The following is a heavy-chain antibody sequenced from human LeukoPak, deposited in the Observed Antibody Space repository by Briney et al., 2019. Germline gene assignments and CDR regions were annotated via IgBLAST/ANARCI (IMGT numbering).Heavy chain of an antibody. V-gene: IGHV3-7*01. CDR2: IKQDGSER. CDR1: GFTFSSYW. D-gene: IGHD2-2*02. Sequence: GGSLRLSCAASGFTFSSYWMSWVRQAPGKGLEWVANIKQDGSERYYVDSVKGRFTISRDNAKNSLYLQMNSLRAEDTAVYYCARGGYCSSTSCYNFDYWGQGTLVTVSS. CDR3: ARGGYCSSTSCYNFDY. J-gene: IGHJ4*02.